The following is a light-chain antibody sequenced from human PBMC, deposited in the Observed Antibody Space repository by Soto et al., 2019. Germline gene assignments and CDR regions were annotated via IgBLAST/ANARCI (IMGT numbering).Light chain of an antibody. V-gene: IGKV3-11*01. CDR1: QSVSSY. Sequence: EIVLTRSPATLSLSPGERATLSCRASQSVSSYLAWYQQKPGQAPRLLIYDASNRATGIPARFSGSGSGTDFPLTISSLEPEDLAVYYCQQRSDWPPITFGQGTRREI. J-gene: IGKJ5*01. CDR2: DAS. CDR3: QQRSDWPPIT.